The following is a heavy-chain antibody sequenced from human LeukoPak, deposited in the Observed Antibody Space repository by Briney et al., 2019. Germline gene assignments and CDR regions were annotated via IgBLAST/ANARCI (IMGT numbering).Heavy chain of an antibody. J-gene: IGHJ4*02. D-gene: IGHD3-16*02. CDR2: ISSSSSYI. CDR1: GFTFSSYS. Sequence: GGSLRLSCAASGFTFSSYSMNWVRQAPGKGLEWASSISSSSSYIYYADSVKGRFTISRDNAKNSLYLQMNSLRAEDTAVYYCARAVGDYVWGSYRRARNYFDYWGQGTLVTVSS. V-gene: IGHV3-21*01. CDR3: ARAVGDYVWGSYRRARNYFDY.